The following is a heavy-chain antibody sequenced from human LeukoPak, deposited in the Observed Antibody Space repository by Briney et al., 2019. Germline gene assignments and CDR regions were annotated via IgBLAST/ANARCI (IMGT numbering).Heavy chain of an antibody. CDR2: INHSGST. CDR1: GGSFSGYY. Sequence: SETLSLTCAVYGGSFSGYYWSWIRQPPGKGLEWIGEINHSGSTNYNPSLKSRVTISVDTSKNQFSLKLSSVTAADTAVYYCARVVVALLNYGMDVWAKGPRSPSP. J-gene: IGHJ6*02. D-gene: IGHD5-12*01. CDR3: ARVVVALLNYGMDV. V-gene: IGHV4-34*01.